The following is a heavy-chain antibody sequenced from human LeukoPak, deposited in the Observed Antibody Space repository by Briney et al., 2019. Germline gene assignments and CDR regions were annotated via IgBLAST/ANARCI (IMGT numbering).Heavy chain of an antibody. J-gene: IGHJ5*02. Sequence: GASVKVSCKASGYTFTSYGISWVRQAPGQGLEWMGWISAYNGNTNYAQKLQGRVTMTTDTSTSTAYMELRSLRSDDTAVYYCARVPRLLWFGELLDWFDPWGQGTLVTVPS. D-gene: IGHD3-10*01. CDR2: ISAYNGNT. CDR3: ARVPRLLWFGELLDWFDP. V-gene: IGHV1-18*01. CDR1: GYTFTSYG.